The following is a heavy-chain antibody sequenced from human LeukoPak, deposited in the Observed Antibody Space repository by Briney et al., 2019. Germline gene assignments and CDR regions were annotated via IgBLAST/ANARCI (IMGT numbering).Heavy chain of an antibody. V-gene: IGHV1-69*13. Sequence: SVKVSCKASGGTFSSYAISWVRQAPGQGLEWMGGIIPIFGTANYAQKFQGRVTITADESTSTAYMELSSLRSEDTAVYYCARETQPRYSSGWYRSYFDYWGQGTLVTVSS. D-gene: IGHD6-19*01. CDR1: GGTFSSYA. CDR2: IIPIFGTA. CDR3: ARETQPRYSSGWYRSYFDY. J-gene: IGHJ4*02.